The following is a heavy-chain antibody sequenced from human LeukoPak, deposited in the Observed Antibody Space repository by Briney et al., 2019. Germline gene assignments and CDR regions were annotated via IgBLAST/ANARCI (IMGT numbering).Heavy chain of an antibody. D-gene: IGHD4-17*01. V-gene: IGHV3-23*01. Sequence: GGSLRLSCAASGFTFSSYAMSWVRQAPGKGLEWVSAISGSGGSTYYADSVKGRFTISRDNSKNTLYLQMNSLRAEDTAVYYCGRDPNGDYLGAFEFWGHGTMVIVSS. CDR3: GRDPNGDYLGAFEF. J-gene: IGHJ3*01. CDR1: GFTFSSYA. CDR2: ISGSGGST.